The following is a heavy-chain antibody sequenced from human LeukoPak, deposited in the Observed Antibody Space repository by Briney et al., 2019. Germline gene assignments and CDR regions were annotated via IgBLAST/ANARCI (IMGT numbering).Heavy chain of an antibody. Sequence: GGSLRLFHAASGFTFSNHAMSWVRQPPGEGLECVSASSVSGGSTHYADSVKGRFTISRDNSKNTLILQMSTLRAGDTAVYYCAKYAGLYYSDYGGGGTLVTASS. CDR3: AKYAGLYYSDY. CDR2: SSVSGGST. V-gene: IGHV3-23*01. CDR1: GFTFSNHA. J-gene: IGHJ4*02. D-gene: IGHD2-2*01.